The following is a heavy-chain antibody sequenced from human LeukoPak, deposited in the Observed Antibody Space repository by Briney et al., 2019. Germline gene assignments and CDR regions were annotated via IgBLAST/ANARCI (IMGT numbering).Heavy chain of an antibody. CDR1: GFTFSSYA. J-gene: IGHJ4*02. CDR3: ARYIAAAGPFFDY. CDR2: INSDGSTT. D-gene: IGHD6-13*01. V-gene: IGHV3-74*01. Sequence: GGSLRLSCAASGFTFSSYAMSWVRQAPGKGLVWVSRINSDGSTTSYADSVKGRFTISRDNAKNTLYLQMNSLRAEDTAVYYCARYIAAAGPFFDYWGQGTLVTVSS.